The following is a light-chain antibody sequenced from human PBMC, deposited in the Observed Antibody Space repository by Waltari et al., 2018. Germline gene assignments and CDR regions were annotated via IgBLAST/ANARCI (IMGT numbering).Light chain of an antibody. CDR3: GTWDRTLTASHVI. Sequence: QSVLTQPPSVSASPGETVNIPCPGSSSNTGRNTISGYQQVPGPPPKLLIYDNNKPPPGIPDRFSSSTSGTSATLGITGLQTGDEADYYCGTWDRTLTASHVIFGGGTRVTVL. V-gene: IGLV1-51*01. J-gene: IGLJ2*01. CDR2: DNN. CDR1: SSNTGRNT.